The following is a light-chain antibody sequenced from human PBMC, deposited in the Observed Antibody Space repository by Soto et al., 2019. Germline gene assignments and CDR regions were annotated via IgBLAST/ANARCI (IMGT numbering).Light chain of an antibody. CDR3: QQDGSSPFT. CDR1: QSVSSNY. Sequence: EIVLTQSPGTLSLSPGERATLSCRASQSVSSNYLTWYQQKPGQAPSLLIYGASSRATGIPDRFSGSGSGTDFTLTISRLEPEDFAVYYCQQDGSSPFTFGPGTKVDIK. J-gene: IGKJ3*01. CDR2: GAS. V-gene: IGKV3-20*01.